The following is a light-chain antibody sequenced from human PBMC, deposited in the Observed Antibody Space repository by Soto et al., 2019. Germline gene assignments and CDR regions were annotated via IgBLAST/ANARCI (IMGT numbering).Light chain of an antibody. CDR2: AAS. CDR1: QGISRW. V-gene: IGKV1D-16*01. CDR3: QQYHSYPMT. Sequence: DIQMTQSPSSLSATVGDRVTITCRASQGISRWLVWFQQKPDKAPKSLIYAASNLQSGVPSRFSGSGSGTDFTLTNNSLQPEDFATYYCQQYHSYPMTFGQGTRLEIK. J-gene: IGKJ5*01.